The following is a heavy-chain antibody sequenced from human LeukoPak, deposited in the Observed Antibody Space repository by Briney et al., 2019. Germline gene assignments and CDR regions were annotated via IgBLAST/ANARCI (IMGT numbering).Heavy chain of an antibody. Sequence: GGSLRLSCAASEFIFNKHWMTWVRQAPGEAPVWVANIKQNGGEIHYLDSVKGRFTISRDDAKNSLYLQMNSLRVEDTARYFCARDLPFDLWGQGTLVTVSS. CDR1: EFIFNKHW. J-gene: IGHJ4*02. CDR2: IKQNGGEI. CDR3: ARDLPFDL. V-gene: IGHV3-7*03.